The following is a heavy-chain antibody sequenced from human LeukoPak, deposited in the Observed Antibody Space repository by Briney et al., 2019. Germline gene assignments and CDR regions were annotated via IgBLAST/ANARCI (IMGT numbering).Heavy chain of an antibody. V-gene: IGHV4-34*09. CDR3: ASGYGSGWFDA. CDR2: IVDSEKI. J-gene: IGHJ5*02. D-gene: IGHD5-18*01. CDR1: GGSFSGYY. Sequence: SETLSLTCAVYGGSFSGYYRSWIRQHPGKGLEWIAYIVDSEKIYYNPSLKSRLILSLDTSENQFSLNLSSMTAADTAVYFCASGYGSGWFDAWGQGTLVAVSS.